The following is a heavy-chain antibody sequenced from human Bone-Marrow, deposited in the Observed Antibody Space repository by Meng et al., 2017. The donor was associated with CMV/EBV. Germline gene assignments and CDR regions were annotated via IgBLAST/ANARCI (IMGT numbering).Heavy chain of an antibody. CDR3: ASSHGSMVVTQWAIWYYYGMDV. CDR2: IYYSGST. V-gene: IGHV4-59*11. CDR1: GGSIRGHY. J-gene: IGHJ6*02. Sequence: SETLSLTCTVSGGSIRGHYWSWIRQPPGKGLEWVGYIYYSGSTNYNPSLKSRVTISVDTSKKQSSLKLSSVTAAETAVYYCASSHGSMVVTQWAIWYYYGMDVWGQGTTVTVSS. D-gene: IGHD4-23*01.